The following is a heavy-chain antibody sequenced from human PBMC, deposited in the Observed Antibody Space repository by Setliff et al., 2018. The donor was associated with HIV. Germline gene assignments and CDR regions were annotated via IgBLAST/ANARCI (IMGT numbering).Heavy chain of an antibody. CDR1: GFTFSNYA. Sequence: GGSLRLSCAASGFTFSNYAMHWVRQAPGKGLEWVAVISYDGSNKYYADSVKGRFTISRDNSKNTLYLQMNSLRVEDTAVYYCARETMYDSRGYFSHYFDYWARERRSPSPQ. CDR2: ISYDGSNK. J-gene: IGHJ4*02. CDR3: ARETMYDSRGYFSHYFDY. D-gene: IGHD3-22*01. V-gene: IGHV3-30-3*01.